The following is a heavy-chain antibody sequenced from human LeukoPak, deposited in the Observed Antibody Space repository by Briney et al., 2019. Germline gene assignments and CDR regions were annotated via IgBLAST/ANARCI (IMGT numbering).Heavy chain of an antibody. CDR3: ARGRPPHDAFDI. CDR2: IYYSGST. CDR1: GGSISSGDYY. Sequence: SETLSLTCTVSGGSISSGDYYWSWIRQPPGKGLEWIGYIYYSGSTYYNPSLKSRVTMSVDTSKNQFSLKLSSVTAADTAVYYCARGRPPHDAFDIWGQGTMVTVSS. D-gene: IGHD6-6*01. V-gene: IGHV4-30-4*08. J-gene: IGHJ3*02.